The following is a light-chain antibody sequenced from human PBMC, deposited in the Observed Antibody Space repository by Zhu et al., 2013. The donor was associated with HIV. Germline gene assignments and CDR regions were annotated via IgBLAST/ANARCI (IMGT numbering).Light chain of an antibody. Sequence: SELTQDPAVSVALGQTVRITCQGDSLRNYYASWYQQKPGQAPVLIIFGKNNRPSGIPDRFSGSSSGNTASLTITGAQAEDEADYYCNSRDSSGNHLVFGGGTKLTVL. CDR2: GKN. J-gene: IGLJ2*01. V-gene: IGLV3-19*01. CDR1: SLRNYY. CDR3: NSRDSSGNHLV.